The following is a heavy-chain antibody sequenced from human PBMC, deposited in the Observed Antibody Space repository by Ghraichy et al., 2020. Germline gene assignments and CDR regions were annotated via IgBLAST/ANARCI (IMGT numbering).Heavy chain of an antibody. D-gene: IGHD6-19*01. CDR1: GFIFRRYS. Sequence: GGSLRLSCAASGFIFRRYSMNWVRQAPGKGLEWVSTISSTSDYIYYADSVNGRFTISRDNAKNSVYLQMNSLGAEDTAVYYCARDLSLGNPGGCEFWGQGITV. CDR2: ISSTSDYI. V-gene: IGHV3-21*01. CDR3: ARDLSLGNPGGCEF. J-gene: IGHJ3*01.